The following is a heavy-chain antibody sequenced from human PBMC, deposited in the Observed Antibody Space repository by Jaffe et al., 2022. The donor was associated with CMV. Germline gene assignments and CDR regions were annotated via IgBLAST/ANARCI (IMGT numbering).Heavy chain of an antibody. CDR1: GFTFSSYG. CDR2: IWYDGSHK. CDR3: ARDGGPWGSGDWFDP. Sequence: QVQLVESGGGVVQPGRSLRLSCAASGFTFSSYGMHWVRQAPGKGLEWVAIIWYDGSHKYYADSVKGRFSISRDNSKNTLYLQMNSLRAEDTAVYYCARDGGPWGSGDWFDPWGQGTLVTVSS. D-gene: IGHD7-27*01. J-gene: IGHJ5*02. V-gene: IGHV3-33*08.